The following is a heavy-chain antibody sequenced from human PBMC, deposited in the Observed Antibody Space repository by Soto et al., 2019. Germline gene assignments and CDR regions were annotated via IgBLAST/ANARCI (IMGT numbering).Heavy chain of an antibody. D-gene: IGHD2-8*01. Sequence: ASLKVSCKPSGYTFTSYYMHWVRQAPGQGLERMGIINPSGGSTSYTQKFQGRVTMTRDTSTSTVDMELSSRRYEDTAVYYCAREKSMVLKPPDYWGQGSLVNVS. CDR3: AREKSMVLKPPDY. J-gene: IGHJ4*02. V-gene: IGHV1-46*01. CDR2: INPSGGST. CDR1: GYTFTSYY.